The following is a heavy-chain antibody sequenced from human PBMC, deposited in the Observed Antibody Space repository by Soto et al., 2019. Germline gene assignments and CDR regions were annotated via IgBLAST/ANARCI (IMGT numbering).Heavy chain of an antibody. CDR3: ARRNYYDSNWFDP. Sequence: SETLSLTCTVSGGSISSSSYYWGWIRQPPGKGLEWIGSIYYSGSTYYNPSLKSRVTISVDTSKNQFSLKLSSVTAADTAVYYCARRNYYDSNWFDPRGQGTLVTVSS. CDR2: IYYSGST. CDR1: GGSISSSSYY. V-gene: IGHV4-39*01. D-gene: IGHD3-22*01. J-gene: IGHJ5*02.